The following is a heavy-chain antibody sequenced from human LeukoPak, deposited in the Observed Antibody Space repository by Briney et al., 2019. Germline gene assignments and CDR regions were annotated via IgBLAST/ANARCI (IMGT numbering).Heavy chain of an antibody. CDR1: GYTFTSYG. CDR3: ARDGGRGYSYFDY. CDR2: INPNSGGT. V-gene: IGHV1-2*02. D-gene: IGHD5-18*01. Sequence: ASVKVSCKASGYTFTSYGISWVRQAPGQGLEWMGWINPNSGGTNYAQKFQGRVTMTRDMSTSTVYMELSSLRSEDTAVYYCARDGGRGYSYFDYWGQGTLVTVSS. J-gene: IGHJ4*02.